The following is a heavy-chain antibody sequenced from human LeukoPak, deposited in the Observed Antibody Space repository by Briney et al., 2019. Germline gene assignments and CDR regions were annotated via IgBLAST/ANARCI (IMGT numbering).Heavy chain of an antibody. CDR2: MNPNSGNT. D-gene: IGHD2-2*01. V-gene: IGHV1-8*03. Sequence: ASVKVSCKASGYTFTSYHINWVRQATGQGLEWMGWMNPNSGNTGYAQKFQGRVTITRNTSISTAYMELSSLRSEDTAVYYCARVIENCSSTSCYLPGGDDAFDIWGQGTMVTVSS. J-gene: IGHJ3*02. CDR3: ARVIENCSSTSCYLPGGDDAFDI. CDR1: GYTFTSYH.